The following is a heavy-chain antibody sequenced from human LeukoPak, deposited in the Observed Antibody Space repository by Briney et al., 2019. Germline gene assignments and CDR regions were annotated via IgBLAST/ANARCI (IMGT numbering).Heavy chain of an antibody. V-gene: IGHV3-7*04. CDR3: ARWYYGSGGWVLDS. Sequence: QPGGSLTLSCVGSGFTFSNHQMNWLRQAPGKGLEGVAKRKQSGGEKHYVDSVKGRFIISRDNDKNSLYLQMSSLRVEDTAVYYCARWYYGSGGWVLDSWGQGTLVSVSS. D-gene: IGHD3-10*01. J-gene: IGHJ4*02. CDR1: GFTFSNHQ. CDR2: RKQSGGEK.